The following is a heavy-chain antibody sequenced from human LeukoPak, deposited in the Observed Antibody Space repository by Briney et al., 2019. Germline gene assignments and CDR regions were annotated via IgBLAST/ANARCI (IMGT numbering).Heavy chain of an antibody. D-gene: IGHD3-3*01. J-gene: IGHJ4*02. Sequence: ASVKVSCKASGYTFISYYMHWVRQATGQGLEWMGIINPSSGSTNYAQKFQGRVTMTRDTSTSTVYMELSSLRAEDTAVYYCATDRGWRTSGYYLYYFEYWGQGTLVTYSS. CDR1: GYTFISYY. CDR3: ATDRGWRTSGYYLYYFEY. CDR2: INPSSGST. V-gene: IGHV1-46*01.